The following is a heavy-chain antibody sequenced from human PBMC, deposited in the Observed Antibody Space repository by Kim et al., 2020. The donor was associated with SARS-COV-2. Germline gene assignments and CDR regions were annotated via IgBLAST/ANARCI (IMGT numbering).Heavy chain of an antibody. V-gene: IGHV1-3*01. D-gene: IGHD2-15*01. J-gene: IGHJ4*02. Sequence: ASVKVSCKTSGHTFTRDSIHWVRQAPGQRLEWMGGIDCGNGNTIYSQKFQGRVTLSTDTSASTTHMELSSLRSEDSAVYFCLGGYYFDYWGQGTLVTVSS. CDR2: IDCGNGNT. CDR3: LGGYYFDY. CDR1: GHTFTRDS.